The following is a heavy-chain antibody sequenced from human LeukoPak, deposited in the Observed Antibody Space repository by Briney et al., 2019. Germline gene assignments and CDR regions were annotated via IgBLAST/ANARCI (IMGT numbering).Heavy chain of an antibody. V-gene: IGHV1-46*01. D-gene: IGHD6-13*01. CDR1: GYTFTSYY. Sequence: ASVKVSCKASGYTFTSYYMHWVRQAPGQGLEWMGIINPSGGSTSYAQKFQGRVTMTRDMSTSTVYMELSSLRSEDTAVYYCARDAAAGHFDYWGQGTPVTVSS. J-gene: IGHJ4*02. CDR3: ARDAAAGHFDY. CDR2: INPSGGST.